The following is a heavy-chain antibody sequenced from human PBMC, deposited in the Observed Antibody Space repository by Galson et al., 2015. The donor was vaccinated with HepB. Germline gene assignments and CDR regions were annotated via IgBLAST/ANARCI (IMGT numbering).Heavy chain of an antibody. V-gene: IGHV7-4-1*02. CDR1: GYSFTRYP. Sequence: SCKASGYSFTRYPLNWVRQAPGQGLEWMGWINTNTGNPTYAQGFTGRFVFSLDTSVSTAYLQISSLKAEDTAVYYCARHGSDYDDHDRGGDFDYWGQGTLVTVSS. J-gene: IGHJ4*02. CDR3: ARHGSDYDDHDRGGDFDY. CDR2: INTNTGNP. D-gene: IGHD4-17*01.